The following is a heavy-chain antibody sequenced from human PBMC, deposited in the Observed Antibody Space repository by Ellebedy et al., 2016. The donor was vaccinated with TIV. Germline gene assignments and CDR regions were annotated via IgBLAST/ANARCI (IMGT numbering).Heavy chain of an antibody. CDR2: ISGSGGST. Sequence: GESLKISCAASGFTFSSYAMSWVRQAPGKGLEWVSAISGSGGSTYYADSVKGRFTISRDNSKNTLYLQMNSLRAEDTAVYYCAKDGAYCGGDCHSDVWGQGTTVTVSS. CDR3: AKDGAYCGGDCHSDV. D-gene: IGHD2-21*02. J-gene: IGHJ6*02. V-gene: IGHV3-23*01. CDR1: GFTFSSYA.